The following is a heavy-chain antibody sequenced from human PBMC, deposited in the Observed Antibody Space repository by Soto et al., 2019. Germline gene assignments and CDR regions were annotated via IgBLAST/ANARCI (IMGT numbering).Heavy chain of an antibody. V-gene: IGHV3-15*01. CDR2: IKNKIEGGTT. J-gene: IGHJ4*02. CDR3: APNWNFDY. Sequence: PGGSLRLSCAASGFTLSNAWVSWVRQAPGKGLEWVGRIKNKIEGGTTDYAVPVKGRFTISRDDSKNMLYLQMNSLITEDTAVYYCAPNWNFDYSCQGTPVTVS. CDR1: GFTLSNAW. D-gene: IGHD2-8*01.